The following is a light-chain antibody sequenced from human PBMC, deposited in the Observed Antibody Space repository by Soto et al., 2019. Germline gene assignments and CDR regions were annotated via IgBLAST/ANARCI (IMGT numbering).Light chain of an antibody. Sequence: EIVLTQSPATLSLSPGERVTLSCRASQSVSSYLAWYQQKPGQAPRLLIYDASKRATGIPARFSGSGSGTDFTLTISSLEPEDFAVYYGQQRSDWPLTFGGGTKVEIK. CDR1: QSVSSY. J-gene: IGKJ4*01. CDR2: DAS. V-gene: IGKV3-11*01. CDR3: QQRSDWPLT.